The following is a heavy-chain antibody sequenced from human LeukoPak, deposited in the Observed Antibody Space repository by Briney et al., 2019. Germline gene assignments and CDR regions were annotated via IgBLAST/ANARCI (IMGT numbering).Heavy chain of an antibody. D-gene: IGHD1-26*01. CDR2: IKEDGSEK. CDR3: ARESGSYAGYLGY. J-gene: IGHJ4*02. CDR1: GFTLSSYW. V-gene: IGHV3-7*01. Sequence: PGGSLRLSCAASGFTLSSYWMSWVRQAPGKGMEWEANIKEDGSEKYYVDSVKGRFTISRHNAKNSLYLQMNSLRAEDTAVYYCARESGSYAGYLGYWGQGTLVTVSS.